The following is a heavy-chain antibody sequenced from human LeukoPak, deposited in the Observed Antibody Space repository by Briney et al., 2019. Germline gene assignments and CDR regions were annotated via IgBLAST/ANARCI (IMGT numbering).Heavy chain of an antibody. Sequence: GGSLRLSCAASDFSFITYAMSWVRQAPGKGLEWVSGINWNGGSTGYADSVKGRFTISRDNAKNSLYLQMNSLRAEDTAVYYCAELGITMIGGVWGKGTTVTISS. CDR1: DFSFITYA. CDR3: AELGITMIGGV. J-gene: IGHJ6*04. V-gene: IGHV3-20*04. D-gene: IGHD3-10*02. CDR2: INWNGGST.